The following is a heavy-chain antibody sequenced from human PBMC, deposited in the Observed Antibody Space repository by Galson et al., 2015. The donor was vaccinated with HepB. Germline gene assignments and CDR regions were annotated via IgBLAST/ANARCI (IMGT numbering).Heavy chain of an antibody. V-gene: IGHV3-11*06. CDR2: ISGNTRHT. J-gene: IGHJ4*02. CDR1: GFIFSDYY. Sequence: SLRLSCAASGFIFSDYYMNWIRQAPGKGLEYLSYISGNTRHTNYAGSVKGRFTISRDNAKNSVYLQMNSLRAEDTAVYYCARSAEYFDSLDPEGSFDHWGQGILVTVSS. D-gene: IGHD3-9*01. CDR3: ARSAEYFDSLDPEGSFDH.